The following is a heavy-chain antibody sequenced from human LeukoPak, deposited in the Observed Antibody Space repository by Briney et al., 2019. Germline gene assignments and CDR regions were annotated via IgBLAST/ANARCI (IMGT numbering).Heavy chain of an antibody. J-gene: IGHJ6*02. CDR2: IYSGGST. CDR3: ARDRSHYDFWSGYTGGPMDV. V-gene: IGHV3-66*01. Sequence: PGGSLRLSCAASGFTVSSNYMSWVRQAPGKGLEWVSVIYSGGSTYYADSVKGRFTISRDNSKNTLYLQMNSLRAEDTAVYYCARDRSHYDFWSGYTGGPMDVWGQGTTVTVAS. D-gene: IGHD3-3*01. CDR1: GFTVSSNY.